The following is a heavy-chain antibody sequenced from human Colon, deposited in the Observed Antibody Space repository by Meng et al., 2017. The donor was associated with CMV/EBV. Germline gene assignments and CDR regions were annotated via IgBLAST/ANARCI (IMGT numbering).Heavy chain of an antibody. Sequence: GGSLRLSCAASGFNFSTYSMNWVRQAPGTGLEWLSSISTRSSFIYYADAVKGRFTISRDNAKNSVYLQMDSLKTEDTAVYYCARHCVSASCNLDPSPSWGQGTVVTVSS. CDR2: ISTRSSFI. V-gene: IGHV3-21*06. J-gene: IGHJ5*02. CDR1: GFNFSTYS. CDR3: ARHCVSASCNLDPSPS. D-gene: IGHD2-2*01.